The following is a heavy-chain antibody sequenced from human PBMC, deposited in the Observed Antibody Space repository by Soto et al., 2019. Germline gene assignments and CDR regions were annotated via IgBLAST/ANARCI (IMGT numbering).Heavy chain of an antibody. D-gene: IGHD3-9*01. V-gene: IGHV1-3*01. CDR3: ARADFDWLFSH. CDR2: IDAGTGDT. CDR1: GYVFTSYA. Sequence: VQLVQSGAEVKTPGASVTVSCKASGYVFTSYAIHWVRQAPGQRPEWVGWIDAGTGDTKYSQKFQGRVIITNATSATTAYMRLSSLRYEDPAMYFCARADFDWLFSHWGQGTLVTVSS. J-gene: IGHJ1*01.